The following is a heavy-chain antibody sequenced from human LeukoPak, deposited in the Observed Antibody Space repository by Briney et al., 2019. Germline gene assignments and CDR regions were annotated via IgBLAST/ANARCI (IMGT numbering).Heavy chain of an antibody. J-gene: IGHJ4*02. D-gene: IGHD3-16*02. CDR3: ARDLDDYVWGSYLY. CDR1: GYTFTGYY. V-gene: IGHV1-2*02. Sequence: ASVKVSCKASGYTFTGYYTHWVRQAPGQGLEWMGWINPNSGGTNYAQKFQGRVTMTRDTSISTAYMELSRLRSDDTAVYYCARDLDDYVWGSYLYWGQGTLVTVSS. CDR2: INPNSGGT.